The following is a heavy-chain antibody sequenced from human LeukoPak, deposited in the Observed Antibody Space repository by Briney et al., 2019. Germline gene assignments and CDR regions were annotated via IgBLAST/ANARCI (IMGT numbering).Heavy chain of an antibody. V-gene: IGHV1-69*05. J-gene: IGHJ4*02. CDR2: IIPIFGTT. CDR3: GTARGWDLLRPGNCFDY. CDR1: GDTFRTYA. D-gene: IGHD1-26*01. Sequence: SVKVSCKASGDTFRTYAIGWVRQAPGQGLEWMGGIIPIFGTTNYAQKFQGRVTITTDESTSTNYMELSSLRSEDTAVYYCGTARGWDLLRPGNCFDYWGQGTLVTVSS.